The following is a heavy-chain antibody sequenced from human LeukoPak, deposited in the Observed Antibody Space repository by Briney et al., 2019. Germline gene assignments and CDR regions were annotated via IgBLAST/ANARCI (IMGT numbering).Heavy chain of an antibody. CDR1: GDSISSSSYY. V-gene: IGHV4-39*01. J-gene: IGHJ5*02. D-gene: IGHD3-10*01. CDR2: IYYTGNT. CDR3: ATSFMVRGYVRDP. Sequence: SETLSLTCTVSGDSISSSSYYWGWIRQPPGKGLEWIGVIYYTGNTYYNPSLRSRVTMSVDTSKNQFSLKLSSVTAADTAVYYCATSFMVRGYVRDPWGQGTLVTVSS.